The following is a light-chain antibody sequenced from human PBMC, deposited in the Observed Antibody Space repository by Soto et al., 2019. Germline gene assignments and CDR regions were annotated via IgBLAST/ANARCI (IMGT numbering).Light chain of an antibody. V-gene: IGKV1-39*01. J-gene: IGKJ2*01. Sequence: DIQMTQSPSSLSASVGDRVTIICRASQSISSYLNWYRQKPGRAPELLIYAASSLQSGVPSRFSGSGSGTDFTLTISSLQPADFATYSCQQSYSTPYTFGQGTKLEIK. CDR1: QSISSY. CDR3: QQSYSTPYT. CDR2: AAS.